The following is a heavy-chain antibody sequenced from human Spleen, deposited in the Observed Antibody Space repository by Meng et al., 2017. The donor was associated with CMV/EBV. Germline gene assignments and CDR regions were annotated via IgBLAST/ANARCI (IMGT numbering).Heavy chain of an antibody. CDR3: AKIPLGPTAEK. CDR1: GFIFSSYA. J-gene: IGHJ4*02. V-gene: IGHV3-30-3*02. Sequence: GESLKISCATSGFIFSSYAMHWVRQAPGKGLEWVAVISFGGSNKYYADSVKGRFTISRDHSKSTLYLQVNSLRAEDTAVYFCAKIPLGPTAEKWGQGTLVTVSS. CDR2: ISFGGSNK. D-gene: IGHD2-2*01.